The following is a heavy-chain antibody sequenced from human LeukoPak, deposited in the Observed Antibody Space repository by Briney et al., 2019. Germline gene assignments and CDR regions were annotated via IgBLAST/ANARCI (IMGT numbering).Heavy chain of an antibody. V-gene: IGHV1-69*13. Sequence: ASVKVSCKASGGTFSSYAISWVRQAPGQGLEWMGGIIPIFGTANYAQKFQGRVTITADESTSTAYMELSSLRSEDTAVYYCATLTTFGYWYFDLWGRGTLVTVSS. D-gene: IGHD3-10*02. CDR2: IIPIFGTA. CDR3: ATLTTFGYWYFDL. J-gene: IGHJ2*01. CDR1: GGTFSSYA.